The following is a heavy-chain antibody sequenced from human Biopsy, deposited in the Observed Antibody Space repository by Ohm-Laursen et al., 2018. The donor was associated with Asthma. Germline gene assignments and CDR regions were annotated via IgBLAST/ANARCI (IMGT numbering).Heavy chain of an antibody. CDR2: IIPIFGPT. J-gene: IGHJ5*02. CDR3: ARADRYYYDSSGYTEWFDP. V-gene: IGHV1-69*13. CDR1: GDSFSNYA. Sequence: SVKVSCKASGDSFSNYAISWVRQAPGQGLEWMGRIIPIFGPTNYAQKFQGRVTISADDSTSTAYMELSSLRSEDTAVYYCARADRYYYDSSGYTEWFDPWGQGTLVTVSS. D-gene: IGHD3-22*01.